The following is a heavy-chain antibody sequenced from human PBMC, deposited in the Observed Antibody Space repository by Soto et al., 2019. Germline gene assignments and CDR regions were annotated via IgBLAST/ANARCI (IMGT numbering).Heavy chain of an antibody. CDR1: GFSFDRYG. CDR3: TRDPEDRSLDNYFAP. Sequence: EVRLAESGGGLVQPGGSLRLSCAASGFSFDRYGMSWVRQAPGKGLVWVSSISGGGRYIYYADSVKGRFTISRDNTANSLFLHMDSLRVDDTGVYFCTRDPEDRSLDNYFAPWGQGTRVTVAS. V-gene: IGHV3-21*06. D-gene: IGHD3-3*01. J-gene: IGHJ5*02. CDR2: ISGGGRYI.